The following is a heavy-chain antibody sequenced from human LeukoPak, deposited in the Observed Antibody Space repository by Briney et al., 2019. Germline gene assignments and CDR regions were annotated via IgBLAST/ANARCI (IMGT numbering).Heavy chain of an antibody. J-gene: IGHJ4*02. CDR1: GGSISSYY. V-gene: IGHV4-59*08. Sequence: NPSETLSLTCTVSGGSISSYYWSWIRQPPGKGLEWIGYIYYSGSTNYNPSLKSRVTISVDTSKNQFSLKLSSVTAADTAVYYCARQRYGGSNYFDYWGQGTLVTVSS. CDR2: IYYSGST. CDR3: ARQRYGGSNYFDY. D-gene: IGHD1-26*01.